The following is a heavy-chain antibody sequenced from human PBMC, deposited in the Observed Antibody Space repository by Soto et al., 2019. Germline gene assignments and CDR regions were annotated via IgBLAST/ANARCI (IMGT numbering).Heavy chain of an antibody. CDR2: IYYRGNA. D-gene: IGHD3-9*01. Sequence: SETLSLTCSVSDDSINSGKYYWGWIRQPPGKGLEWIGSIYYRGNAYYKTSLQTRVTISLDKSRSQFSLKLNSVTAADSALYFCARLEGLATISYYFDFWGPGALVTVSS. CDR1: DDSINSGKYY. V-gene: IGHV4-39*01. J-gene: IGHJ4*02. CDR3: ARLEGLATISYYFDF.